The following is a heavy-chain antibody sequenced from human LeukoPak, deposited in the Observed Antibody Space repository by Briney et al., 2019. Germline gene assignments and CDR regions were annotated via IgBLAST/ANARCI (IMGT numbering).Heavy chain of an antibody. D-gene: IGHD1-26*01. Sequence: GESLRLSCAASGFTFSSYNMNWVRQAPGKGLEWVASISSSSTYIFYADSAKGRFTISRDNAKNALYLQMNSLRAEDTAVYYCARYSGTYSDYWGQGTLVTVSS. CDR3: ARYSGTYSDY. V-gene: IGHV3-21*01. CDR2: ISSSSTYI. CDR1: GFTFSSYN. J-gene: IGHJ4*02.